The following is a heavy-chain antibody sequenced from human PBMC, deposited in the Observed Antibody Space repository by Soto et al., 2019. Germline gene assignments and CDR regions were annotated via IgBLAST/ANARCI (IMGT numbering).Heavy chain of an antibody. Sequence: SETLSLTCTVSGGSISSGGYYWSWSRQHPGKGREGIGDIYDSGSTYYNPSLKSRVTISVATSPHQFSLNLSSVTAAATAVSYCARANIALNWFAPRRRRHLVT. CDR1: GGSISSGGYY. D-gene: IGHD5-12*01. V-gene: IGHV4-31*03. J-gene: IGHJ5*02. CDR2: IYDSGST. CDR3: ARANIALNWFAP.